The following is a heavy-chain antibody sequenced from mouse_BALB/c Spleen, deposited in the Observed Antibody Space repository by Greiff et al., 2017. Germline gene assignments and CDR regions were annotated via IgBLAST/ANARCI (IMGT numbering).Heavy chain of an antibody. J-gene: IGHJ3*01. D-gene: IGHD2-4*01. CDR3: ARTLYYDYDWFAY. V-gene: IGHV5-6-5*01. CDR2: ISSGGST. CDR1: GFTFSSYG. Sequence: EVQRVESGGGLVKPGGSLKLSCAASGFTFSSYGMSWVRQTPEKRLEWVASISSGGSTYYPDSVKGRFTISRDNARNILYLQMSSLRSEDTAMYYCARTLYYDYDWFAYWGQGTLVTVSA.